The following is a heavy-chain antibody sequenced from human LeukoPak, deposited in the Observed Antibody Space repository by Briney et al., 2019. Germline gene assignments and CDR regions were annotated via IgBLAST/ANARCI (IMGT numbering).Heavy chain of an antibody. Sequence: SETLSLTCTVSGGSISSGDYYWSWIRQPAGKGLEWIGRIYTSGSTNYNPSLKSRVTISVDTSKNQFSLKLSSVTAADTAVYYCARDHTFMGYDYVWGSYFDYWGQGTLVTVSS. CDR2: IYTSGST. D-gene: IGHD3-16*01. V-gene: IGHV4-61*02. CDR1: GGSISSGDYY. CDR3: ARDHTFMGYDYVWGSYFDY. J-gene: IGHJ4*02.